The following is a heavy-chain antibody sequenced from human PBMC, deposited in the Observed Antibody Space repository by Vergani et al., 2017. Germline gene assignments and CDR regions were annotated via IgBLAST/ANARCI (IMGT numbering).Heavy chain of an antibody. D-gene: IGHD1-7*01. CDR2: ISGSSSYV. J-gene: IGHJ4*02. Sequence: EVQLVESGGGLVKPGGSLRLSCAASGFSFSSYSMNWVRQAPGKGLEWVASISGSSSYVFYRDSVEGRFTITRDNAKKSVYLQMNSLRAEDTAMYFCARDGNYLAVEWGQGTLVTVSS. CDR3: ARDGNYLAVE. V-gene: IGHV3-21*02. CDR1: GFSFSSYS.